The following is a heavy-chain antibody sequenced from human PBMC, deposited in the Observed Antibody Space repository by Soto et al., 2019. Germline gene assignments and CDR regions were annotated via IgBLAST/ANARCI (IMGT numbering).Heavy chain of an antibody. V-gene: IGHV3-30*18. CDR2: ISYDGSNK. CDR3: AKTPHDIVVVVAANPAYYYYGMDV. J-gene: IGHJ6*02. D-gene: IGHD2-15*01. CDR1: GFTFSSYG. Sequence: GGSLRLSCAASGFTFSSYGMHWVRQAPGKGLEWVAVISYDGSNKYYADSVKGRFTISRDNSKNTLYLQMNSLRAEDTAVYYCAKTPHDIVVVVAANPAYYYYGMDVWGQGTTVTVSS.